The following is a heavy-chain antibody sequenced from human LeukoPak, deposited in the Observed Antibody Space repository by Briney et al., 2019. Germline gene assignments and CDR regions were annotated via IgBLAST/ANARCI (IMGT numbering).Heavy chain of an antibody. D-gene: IGHD3-22*01. CDR1: GFTFSSYA. CDR2: ISGSGGST. Sequence: GGSLRLSCAASGFTFSSYAMSWVRQAPGKGLEWVSAISGSGGSTYYADSVKGRFTISRDNSKNTLYLQMNSLRAEDTAVYYCAKLGDHSYYYDSSGYYGYWGQGTQVTVSS. CDR3: AKLGDHSYYYDSSGYYGY. J-gene: IGHJ4*02. V-gene: IGHV3-23*01.